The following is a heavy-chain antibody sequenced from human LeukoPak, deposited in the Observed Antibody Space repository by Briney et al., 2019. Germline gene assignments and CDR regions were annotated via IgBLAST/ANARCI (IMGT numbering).Heavy chain of an antibody. CDR2: ISGRGDTT. J-gene: IGHJ4*02. CDR3: AKQGYSSSWYYLDF. CDR1: GFTFSDYS. V-gene: IGHV3-23*01. Sequence: GGSLRLSCAASGFTFSDYSMGWVRQAPGKGLEWVSGISGRGDTTYYAPSVKGRFTMSRDNSKSTVYLEMNSLTAEDTAVYSCAKQGYSSSWYYLDFWGQGTLVTVSS. D-gene: IGHD6-13*01.